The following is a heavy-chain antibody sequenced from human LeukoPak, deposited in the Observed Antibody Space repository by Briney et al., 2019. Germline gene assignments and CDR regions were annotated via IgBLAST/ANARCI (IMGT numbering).Heavy chain of an antibody. CDR1: GFTFSSYP. CDR3: AQIVPFDY. V-gene: IGHV3-30-3*01. J-gene: IGHJ4*02. CDR2: ISYDGSNK. D-gene: IGHD2-2*01. Sequence: GRSLRLSCAASGFTFSSYPMHWVRQAPGKGLEWVAVISYDGSNKYYADSVKGRFTISRDNSKNTLYLQMNSLRAEDTAVYYCAQIVPFDYWGQGTLVTVSS.